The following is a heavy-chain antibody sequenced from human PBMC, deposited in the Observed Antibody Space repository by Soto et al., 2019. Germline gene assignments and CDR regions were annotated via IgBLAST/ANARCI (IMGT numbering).Heavy chain of an antibody. CDR2: IIPIFGTA. J-gene: IGHJ6*01. Sequence: QVQLVQSGAEVKKPGSSVKVSCKASGGTFSSYAISWVRQAPGQGLEWMGGIIPIFGTANYAQKFQGRVTITADETTSTAYMELRSLRSEDTAVYYCAREESGDYDGSGSVGSFPGYDGMDVWGQGTTVTVSS. CDR1: GGTFSSYA. CDR3: AREESGDYDGSGSVGSFPGYDGMDV. V-gene: IGHV1-69*01. D-gene: IGHD3-10*01.